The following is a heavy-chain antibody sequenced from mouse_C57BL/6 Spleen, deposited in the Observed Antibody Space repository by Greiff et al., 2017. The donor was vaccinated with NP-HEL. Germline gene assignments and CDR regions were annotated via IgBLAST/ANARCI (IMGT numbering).Heavy chain of an antibody. CDR1: GYAFSSSW. J-gene: IGHJ4*01. CDR3: ARAPNYYGSSHYYAMDY. D-gene: IGHD1-1*01. CDR2: IYPGDGDT. V-gene: IGHV1-82*01. Sequence: QVQLQQSGPELVKPGASVKISCKASGYAFSSSWMNWVKQRPGKGLEWIGRIYPGDGDTNYNGKFKGKATLTADKSSSTAYMQLSSLTSEDSAVYFCARAPNYYGSSHYYAMDYWGQGTSVTVSS.